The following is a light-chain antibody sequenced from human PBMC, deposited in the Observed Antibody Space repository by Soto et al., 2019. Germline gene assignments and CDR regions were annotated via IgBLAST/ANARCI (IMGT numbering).Light chain of an antibody. CDR3: QQYNDRPPWT. CDR1: QSVSGN. CDR2: GTT. J-gene: IGKJ1*01. Sequence: EIVMTQSPATLSVSPGERATLSCRASQSVSGNLAWYQQKPGQAPRLLIYGTTTRATGISARFSGSGSGTEFTLTISSLQSEDFAVYFCQQYNDRPPWTFGQGTKVEI. V-gene: IGKV3-15*01.